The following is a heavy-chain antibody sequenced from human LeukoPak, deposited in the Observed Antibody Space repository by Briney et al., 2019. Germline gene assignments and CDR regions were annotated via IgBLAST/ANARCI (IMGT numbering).Heavy chain of an antibody. J-gene: IGHJ3*02. Sequence: ASVKVSCKASGYTFTSYGISWVRQAPGQGLEWMGWISAYNGNTNYAQKLQGRVTMTTDTSTSTAYMELSRLRSDDTAVYYCARAPDYGDLYDAFDIWGQGTMVTVSS. CDR2: ISAYNGNT. CDR3: ARAPDYGDLYDAFDI. D-gene: IGHD4-17*01. V-gene: IGHV1-18*01. CDR1: GYTFTSYG.